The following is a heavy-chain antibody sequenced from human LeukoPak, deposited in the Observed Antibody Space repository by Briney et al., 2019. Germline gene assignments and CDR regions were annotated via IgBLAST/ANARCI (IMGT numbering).Heavy chain of an antibody. Sequence: SETLSLTCTVSSGXINNYYWSWIRQPPGKGLEWIGYILSSGSTNYNPSVKSRVTISVDTSKNQFSLKLSSVTAADTAVYYCARTNQISETAFDIWGQGTMVIVSS. V-gene: IGHV4-59*01. CDR2: ILSSGST. CDR1: SGXINNYY. D-gene: IGHD1-14*01. J-gene: IGHJ3*02. CDR3: ARTNQISETAFDI.